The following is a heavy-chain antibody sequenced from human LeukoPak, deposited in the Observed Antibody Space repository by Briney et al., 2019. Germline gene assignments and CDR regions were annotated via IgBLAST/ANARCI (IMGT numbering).Heavy chain of an antibody. CDR2: INNDGSSA. CDR3: AREYSSGWWDVNYFDY. J-gene: IGHJ4*02. D-gene: IGHD6-19*01. CDR1: GFTFNNYW. Sequence: GGSLRLSCAASGFTFNNYWIHWVRQVPGKGLVWVSRINNDGSSASYVDSVKGRFTISRDNAKNTLYLQMNSLRAEDTAVYYCAREYSSGWWDVNYFDYWGQGTLVTVSS. V-gene: IGHV3-74*01.